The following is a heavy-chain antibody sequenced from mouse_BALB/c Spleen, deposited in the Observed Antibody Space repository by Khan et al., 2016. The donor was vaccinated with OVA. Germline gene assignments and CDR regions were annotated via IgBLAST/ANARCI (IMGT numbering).Heavy chain of an antibody. Sequence: QVQLKESGPGLVAPSQSLSITCTVSGFSLTSYGVHWVRQPPGKGLEWLGVIWAGGSTNYYSALMSRLSISKENSKSQVFLEMNSLQTVDTAVYYCARLEDIWGQGTTLTVSS. CDR1: GFSLTSYG. V-gene: IGHV2-9*02. D-gene: IGHD1-3*01. J-gene: IGHJ2*01. CDR2: IWAGGST. CDR3: ARLEDI.